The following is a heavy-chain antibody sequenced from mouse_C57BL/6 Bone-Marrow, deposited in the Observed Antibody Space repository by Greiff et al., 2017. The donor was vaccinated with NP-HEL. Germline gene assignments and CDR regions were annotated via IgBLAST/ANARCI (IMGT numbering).Heavy chain of an antibody. V-gene: IGHV1-22*01. CDR3: ARWNTPRYGSVWYFDV. CDR2: INPNNGGT. Sequence: VQLQQSGPELVKPGASVKMSCKASGYTFTDYNMHWVKQSHGKSLEWIGYINPNNGGTSYNQKFKGKATLTVNKSSSTAYMELRSLTSEDSSVDYCARWNTPRYGSVWYFDVWGTGTTVTVSS. J-gene: IGHJ1*03. CDR1: GYTFTDYN. D-gene: IGHD1-1*01.